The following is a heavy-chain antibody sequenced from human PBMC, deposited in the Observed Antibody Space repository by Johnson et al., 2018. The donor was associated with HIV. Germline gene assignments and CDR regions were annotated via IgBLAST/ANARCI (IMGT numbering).Heavy chain of an antibody. CDR3: ATSHGSHGAFDI. Sequence: VQLVESGGGVVQPGRSLRLSCAASGFTVSSYYMSWVRQAPGKGLEWVSVIYSGGSTYYADSVKGRFTISRDISKNTLFLQMNSLRAEDTAVYYCATSHGSHGAFDIWGQGTMVTVSS. CDR1: GFTVSSYY. CDR2: IYSGGST. V-gene: IGHV3-66*01. D-gene: IGHD1-26*01. J-gene: IGHJ3*02.